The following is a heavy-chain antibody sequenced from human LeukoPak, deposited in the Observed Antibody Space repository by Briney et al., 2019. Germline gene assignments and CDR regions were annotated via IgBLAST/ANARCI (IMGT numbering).Heavy chain of an antibody. CDR3: ARTMVRGVIVDY. J-gene: IGHJ4*02. D-gene: IGHD3-10*01. Sequence: PSETLSLTCTVSGGSISSGGYYWSWIRQHPGKGLEWIGYIYYSGSTYYNPSLKSRVTISVDTSKNQFSLKLSSVTAADTAVYYCARTMVRGVIVDYWGQGTLVTVSS. V-gene: IGHV4-31*03. CDR1: GGSISSGGYY. CDR2: IYYSGST.